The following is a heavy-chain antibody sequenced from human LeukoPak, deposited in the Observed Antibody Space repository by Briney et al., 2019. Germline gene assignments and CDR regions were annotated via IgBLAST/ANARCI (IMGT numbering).Heavy chain of an antibody. Sequence: SETLSLTCGVYGGSFSDYYWSWIRQPPGKGLEWIGEINHSGSSNYNPSLKSRVTISVDTSKNQFSLKVRSVTAADTAVYYCARERPRKTGGFDYWGQGTLVTVSS. CDR1: GGSFSDYY. CDR3: ARERPRKTGGFDY. CDR2: INHSGSS. V-gene: IGHV4-34*01. J-gene: IGHJ4*02. D-gene: IGHD3-16*01.